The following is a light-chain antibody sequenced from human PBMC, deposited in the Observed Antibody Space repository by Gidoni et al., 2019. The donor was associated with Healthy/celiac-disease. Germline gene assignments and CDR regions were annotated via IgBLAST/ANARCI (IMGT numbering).Light chain of an antibody. J-gene: IGKJ2*01. V-gene: IGKV3-20*01. CDR3: QQYGSSPPYT. CDR2: GAS. CDR1: QSVSSSY. Sequence: EIVLTQSPGTLSLSPGERATLSCRASQSVSSSYLAWYQQKPGQAPRLLIYGASSRATGIPPPFSGSGSGTDFTLTISRLEPEDFAVYYCQQYGSSPPYTFGQGTKLEIK.